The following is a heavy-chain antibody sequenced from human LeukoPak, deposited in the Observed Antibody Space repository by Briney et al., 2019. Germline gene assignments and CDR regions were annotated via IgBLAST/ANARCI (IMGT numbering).Heavy chain of an antibody. V-gene: IGHV3-23*01. J-gene: IGHJ4*02. CDR2: ISGSGGST. CDR1: GFTFSSYA. CDR3: AKDLIPLTGRPFCFDY. Sequence: PGGSLRLSCAASGFTFSSYAMSWVRQARGQGLEWVSAISGSGGSTYYADSVKGRFTISRDNSKNTLYLQMNSLRAEDTAVYYCAKDLIPLTGRPFCFDYWGQGTLVTVSS. D-gene: IGHD1-1*01.